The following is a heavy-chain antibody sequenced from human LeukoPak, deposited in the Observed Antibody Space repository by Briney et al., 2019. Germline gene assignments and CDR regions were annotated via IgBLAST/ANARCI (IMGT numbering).Heavy chain of an antibody. Sequence: PSQTLSLTCTVSGGSISSGDYYWSWIRQPPGKGLEWIGYIYYSGSTYYNPSLKSRVTISVDTSKNQFSLKLSSVTAADTAMYYCARTYCSSTSCYYDNWFDPWGQGTLVTVSS. V-gene: IGHV4-30-4*01. J-gene: IGHJ5*02. D-gene: IGHD2-2*01. CDR2: IYYSGST. CDR1: GGSISSGDYY. CDR3: ARTYCSSTSCYYDNWFDP.